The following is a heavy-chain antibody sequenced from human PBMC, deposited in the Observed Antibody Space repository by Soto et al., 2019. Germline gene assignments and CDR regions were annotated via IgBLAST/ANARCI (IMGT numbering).Heavy chain of an antibody. Sequence: QVQLQESGPGLVKPSETLSLTCTVSGGSISSYYWSWIRQPPGKGLEWIGYIYYSGSTNYNPSLKSRVTISVDTSKNQFSLKLSSVTAADTAVYYCARDHYGDYVDWGQGTLVTVSS. CDR2: IYYSGST. CDR1: GGSISSYY. D-gene: IGHD4-17*01. J-gene: IGHJ4*02. CDR3: ARDHYGDYVD. V-gene: IGHV4-59*01.